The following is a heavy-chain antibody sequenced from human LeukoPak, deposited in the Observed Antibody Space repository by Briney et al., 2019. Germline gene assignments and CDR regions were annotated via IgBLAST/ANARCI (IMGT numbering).Heavy chain of an antibody. D-gene: IGHD3-22*01. V-gene: IGHV1-2*02. CDR2: INPKSGGT. CDR1: GYPFSEYF. Sequence: ASVKVSCRASGYPFSEYFIHWVRQAPGQGLECMGWINPKSGGTNYVQKFQGRVTMTRDTSISTAYMELSRLRSDDTAVYYCARLRRRTYYYDSSGYYYFDYWGQGTLVTVSS. CDR3: ARLRRRTYYYDSSGYYYFDY. J-gene: IGHJ4*02.